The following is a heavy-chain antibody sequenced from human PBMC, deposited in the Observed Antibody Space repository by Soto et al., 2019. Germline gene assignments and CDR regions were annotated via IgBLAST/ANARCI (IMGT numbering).Heavy chain of an antibody. Sequence: QVQLVQSGAEVKKPGSSVKVSCKASGGTFSSYAISWVRQAPGQGLEWMGGIIPIFGTANYAQKFQGRVTITADESTSTAYMELSSLRSEDTAVYYCARARVAMGVSYYYYGMDVWGQGTTVTVSS. D-gene: IGHD5-18*01. V-gene: IGHV1-69*01. CDR3: ARARVAMGVSYYYYGMDV. CDR1: GGTFSSYA. J-gene: IGHJ6*02. CDR2: IIPIFGTA.